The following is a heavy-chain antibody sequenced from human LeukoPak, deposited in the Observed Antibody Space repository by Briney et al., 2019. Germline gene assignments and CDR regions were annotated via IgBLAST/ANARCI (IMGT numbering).Heavy chain of an antibody. Sequence: ASVKVSCKASGYTFTGYYMHWVRQAPGQGLEWMGWINPNSGGTNYAQKFQGRVTMTRDTSISTAYMELSRLRSDDTAVYYCARHEFCGDECYYFDYWGQGTLVTVSS. CDR1: GYTFTGYY. CDR3: ARHEFCGDECYYFDY. J-gene: IGHJ4*02. CDR2: INPNSGGT. V-gene: IGHV1-2*02. D-gene: IGHD2-21*01.